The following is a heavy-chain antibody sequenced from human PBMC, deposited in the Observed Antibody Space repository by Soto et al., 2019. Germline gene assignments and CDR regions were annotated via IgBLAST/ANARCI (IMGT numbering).Heavy chain of an antibody. J-gene: IGHJ5*02. CDR2: VSYVGST. CDR3: SRRGLHDPFSP. V-gene: IGHV4-39*01. CDR1: GASINISGYY. Sequence: SATLSLTCTVAGASINISGYYWGWIRQSPGKGLEWIGSVSYVGSTYYNPSVKSRLSMSVDTSKNQFSLKLSSVTAADTAMYYRSRRGLHDPFSPCGKGILVTV. D-gene: IGHD1-1*01.